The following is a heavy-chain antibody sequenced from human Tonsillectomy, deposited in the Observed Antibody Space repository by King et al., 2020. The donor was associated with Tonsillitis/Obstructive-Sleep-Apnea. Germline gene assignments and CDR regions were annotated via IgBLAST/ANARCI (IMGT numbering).Heavy chain of an antibody. J-gene: IGHJ3*02. CDR1: GFTFDDYA. V-gene: IGHV3-9*01. D-gene: IGHD1-26*01. CDR2: ISWNSGSI. Sequence: VQLVESGGGLVQPGRSLRLSCAASGFTFDDYAMHWVRQAPGKGLEWVSGISWNSGSIGYADSVKGRFTISRDNAKNSLYLQMNSLRAEDTALYYCAKAPLRYGGSYYAFDAFDIWGQGTMVTVSS. CDR3: AKAPLRYGGSYYAFDAFDI.